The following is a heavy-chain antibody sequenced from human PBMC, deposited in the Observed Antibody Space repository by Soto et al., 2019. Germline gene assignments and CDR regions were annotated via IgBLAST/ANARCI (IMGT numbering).Heavy chain of an antibody. CDR3: ARAVPLTGDYDY. CDR2: IYYSGST. Sequence: QVQLQEAGPGLVKPSQTLSLTCTVSGGSISSGDYYWSWIRQPPGKGLEWIGSIYYSGSTYYNPPLKSRVTISVDTSKNHFSLKLSSVTAADTAVYYCARAVPLTGDYDYWGQGTLVTVSS. D-gene: IGHD7-27*01. J-gene: IGHJ4*02. V-gene: IGHV4-30-4*01. CDR1: GGSISSGDYY.